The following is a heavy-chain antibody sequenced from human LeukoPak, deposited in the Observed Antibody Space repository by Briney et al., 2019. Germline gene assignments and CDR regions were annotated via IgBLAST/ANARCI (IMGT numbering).Heavy chain of an antibody. D-gene: IGHD2-8*02. Sequence: SQTLSLTCAISGDSFSNNSAVWNWIRQSPSRGLEWLGRTYYRSKWYNDYGASAKSRITVNPDTSKNQFSLQLNSVTPEDTAVYYCVRSQYWRFDDWGQGTLVTVSS. J-gene: IGHJ4*02. CDR2: TYYRSKWYN. CDR1: GDSFSNNSAV. CDR3: VRSQYWRFDD. V-gene: IGHV6-1*01.